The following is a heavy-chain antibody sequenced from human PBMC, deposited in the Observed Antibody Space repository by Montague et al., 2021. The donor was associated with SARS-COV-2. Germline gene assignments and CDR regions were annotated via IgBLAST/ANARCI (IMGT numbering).Heavy chain of an antibody. CDR2: VYISGST. CDR1: GDSINNVNYF. D-gene: IGHD3-10*01. Sequence: TLSLTCSVFGDSINNVNYFWIWIRQPAGKGLDWIGRVYISGSTDYNPSLKSRFTMLLDKSANELTLQVTSFTASDTAVYYCARVSGYGSGSSFNWFDSWGQGLVVTVSS. CDR3: ARVSGYGSGSSFNWFDS. J-gene: IGHJ5*01. V-gene: IGHV4-61*02.